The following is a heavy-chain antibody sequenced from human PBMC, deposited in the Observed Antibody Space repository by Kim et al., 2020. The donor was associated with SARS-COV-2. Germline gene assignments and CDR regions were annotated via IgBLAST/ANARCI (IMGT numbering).Heavy chain of an antibody. CDR1: GYTFTSYG. J-gene: IGHJ6*02. V-gene: IGHV1-18*01. CDR2: ISAYNGNT. Sequence: ASVKVSCKASGYTFTSYGISWVRQAPGQGLEWMGWISAYNGNTNYAQKLQGRVTMTTDTSTSTAYMELRSLRSDDTAVYYCARDVSVFDYYYGMDVWGQGTTVTVSS. CDR3: ARDVSVFDYYYGMDV.